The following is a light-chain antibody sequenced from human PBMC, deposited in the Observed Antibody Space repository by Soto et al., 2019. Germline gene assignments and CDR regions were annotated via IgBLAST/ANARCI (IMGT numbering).Light chain of an antibody. Sequence: QLVLTQPPSASGAPGQRVTISCTGSLSNIGAGYEVHWYQQLPGTAPKLLISGHNNRPSGVPDRFFGSKSGTSASLTIIGLQADDEAEYFCQSFDSSLSGSGVFGGGTQLTVL. CDR3: QSFDSSLSGSGV. V-gene: IGLV1-40*01. CDR2: GHN. CDR1: LSNIGAGYE. J-gene: IGLJ3*02.